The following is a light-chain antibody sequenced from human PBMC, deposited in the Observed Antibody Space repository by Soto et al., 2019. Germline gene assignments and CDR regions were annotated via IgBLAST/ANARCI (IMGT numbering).Light chain of an antibody. V-gene: IGLV2-14*01. Sequence: QSVLTQPASVSGSPGQSITISCTKTSGDVGGYNSVSWYQQHPGKAPKLLIYEVSHRPSGVSDRFSGSKSGNTASLTISGLQAEDEADYYCSSYTSSSTDVVFGGGTKLTVL. J-gene: IGLJ2*01. CDR2: EVS. CDR1: SGDVGGYNS. CDR3: SSYTSSSTDVV.